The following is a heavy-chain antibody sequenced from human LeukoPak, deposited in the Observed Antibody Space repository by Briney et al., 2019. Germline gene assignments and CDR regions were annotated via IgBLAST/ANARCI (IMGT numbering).Heavy chain of an antibody. D-gene: IGHD2-2*02. V-gene: IGHV3-23*01. CDR1: GFTFSSYA. Sequence: PGGSLRLSCAASGFTFSSYAMSWVRQAPGKGLEWVSAISGSGGSTYYADSVKGRFTISRDNSKNTLYLQMNSLRAEDTAVYYCAKVGVVVPAAIKGVNWFDPWGQGTLVTVSS. CDR3: AKVGVVVPAAIKGVNWFDP. J-gene: IGHJ5*02. CDR2: ISGSGGST.